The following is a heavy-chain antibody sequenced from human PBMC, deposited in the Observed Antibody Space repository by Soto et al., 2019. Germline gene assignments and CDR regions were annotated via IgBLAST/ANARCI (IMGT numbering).Heavy chain of an antibody. J-gene: IGHJ6*02. CDR3: ARLLHYYYGMDV. CDR2: ITRSSNTI. V-gene: IGHV3-48*02. Sequence: PGGSLRLSCAASGFTFSTYSMNWVRQAPGKGLEWVSYITRSSNTIDNADSVKGRFTISRDNAKNSLYLQMNSLRDEDTAVYYCARLLHYYYGMDVWGQGTTVTVSS. D-gene: IGHD3-10*01. CDR1: GFTFSTYS.